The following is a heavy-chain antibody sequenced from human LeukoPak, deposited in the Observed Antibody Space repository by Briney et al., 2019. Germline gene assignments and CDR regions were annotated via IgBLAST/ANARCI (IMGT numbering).Heavy chain of an antibody. J-gene: IGHJ4*02. CDR3: ATIQPIDY. D-gene: IGHD5-18*01. V-gene: IGHV4-38-2*01. Sequence: ESGPGLVKXSETLSLTCAVSGYSISSGYYWGWIRQPPGKGLEWIGSIYHSGSTYYNPSLKSRVTISVDTSKNQFSLKLSSVTAADTAVYYCATIQPIDYWGQGTLVTVSS. CDR2: IYHSGST. CDR1: GYSISSGYY.